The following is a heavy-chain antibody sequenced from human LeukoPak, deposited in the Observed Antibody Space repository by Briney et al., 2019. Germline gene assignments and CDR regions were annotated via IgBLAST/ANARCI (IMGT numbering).Heavy chain of an antibody. CDR3: ARAPPQYSSGPTYFQH. CDR1: RGTFSSYA. CDR2: IIPIFGTA. V-gene: IGHV1-69*01. J-gene: IGHJ1*01. D-gene: IGHD6-19*01. Sequence: GSSVKVSCKASRGTFSSYAISWVRQAPGQGLEWMGGIIPIFGTANYAQKFQGRVTITADESTSTAYMELSSLRSEDTAVYYCARAPPQYSSGPTYFQHWGQGTLVTVSS.